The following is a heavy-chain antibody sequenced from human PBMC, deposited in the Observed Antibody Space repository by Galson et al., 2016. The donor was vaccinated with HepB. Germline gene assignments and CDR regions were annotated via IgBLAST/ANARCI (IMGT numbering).Heavy chain of an antibody. Sequence: SLRLSCAASGFTFSSSAMSWVRQAPGKGLEWVSSISSSSSYIYYADSVKGRFTISRDNAKNPLYLQMNSLRAEDTAVYYCARDFLGIVGRYFDLWGRGTLVTVSS. J-gene: IGHJ2*01. CDR1: GFTFSSSA. CDR2: ISSSSSYI. CDR3: ARDFLGIVGRYFDL. V-gene: IGHV3-21*01. D-gene: IGHD7-27*01.